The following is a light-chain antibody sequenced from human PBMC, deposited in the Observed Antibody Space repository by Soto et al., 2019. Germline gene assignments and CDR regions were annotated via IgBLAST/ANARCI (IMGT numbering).Light chain of an antibody. V-gene: IGKV3-11*01. CDR3: QQRSNWPIT. CDR1: QSVSSN. J-gene: IGKJ5*01. CDR2: GTS. Sequence: EIVMTQSPATLSVSPGERATLSCRASQSVSSNLAWYQQRPAQPPRLLIYGTSTRSTGIPARFSGSGSGTDFTLTISSLEPEDFAVYYCQQRSNWPITFGQGTRLEIK.